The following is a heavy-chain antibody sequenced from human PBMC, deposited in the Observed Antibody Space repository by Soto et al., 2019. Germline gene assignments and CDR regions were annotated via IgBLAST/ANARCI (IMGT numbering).Heavy chain of an antibody. CDR1: GYTFTSYD. CDR3: ARRAETNGWNGFGADKYYFDF. J-gene: IGHJ4*02. D-gene: IGHD1-1*01. V-gene: IGHV1-8*01. Sequence: ASVEVSGKGSGYTFTSYDIYWVRQATGQGLEWMGWMNPNTGNSAYAQKFQGRVTVTSDTSINTVHMELSSLRSEDTAVYYCARRAETNGWNGFGADKYYFDFWGQGTLVTVSS. CDR2: MNPNTGNS.